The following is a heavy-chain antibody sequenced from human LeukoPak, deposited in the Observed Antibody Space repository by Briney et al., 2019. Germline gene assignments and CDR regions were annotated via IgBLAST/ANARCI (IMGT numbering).Heavy chain of an antibody. CDR1: GVSISSGGYY. D-gene: IGHD4-23*01. CDR2: IYYSGST. J-gene: IGHJ3*02. V-gene: IGHV4-31*03. CDR3: ARARLRWQPHAFDI. Sequence: SETLSLTCTVSGVSISSGGYYWSWIRQHPGKGLEWIGYIYYSGSTYYNPSLKSRVTLSVDTSKNQFSLKLSSVTAADTAVYYCARARLRWQPHAFDIWGQGTMVTVSS.